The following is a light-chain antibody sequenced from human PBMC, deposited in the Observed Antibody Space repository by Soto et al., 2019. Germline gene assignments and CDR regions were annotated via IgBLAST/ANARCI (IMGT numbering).Light chain of an antibody. CDR3: QQLNSYPIT. CDR1: QSISSY. J-gene: IGKJ5*01. V-gene: IGKV1-39*01. Sequence: DIQMTQSPSSLSASVGDRVTITCRASQSISSYLNWYQQKPGKAPKVLIYAASSLQSGVPSRFSGSGSGTAFTLTISSLQPEDFATYYCQQLNSYPITFGQGTRLEIK. CDR2: AAS.